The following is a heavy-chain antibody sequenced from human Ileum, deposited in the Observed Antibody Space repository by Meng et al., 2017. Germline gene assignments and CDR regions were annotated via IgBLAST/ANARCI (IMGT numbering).Heavy chain of an antibody. CDR1: GGSISSGGSY. J-gene: IGHJ5*02. CDR2: IFYSGSN. CDR3: ARVRRGLGLRFDP. Sequence: VTVQYSGPGPVKPSTTLSLTCAVSGGSISSGGSYWGWMRQHPGKGLEWIGYIFYSGSNYYNSSLKSRINISVDTSKNQFSLKVSSVTAADTAVYYCARVRRGLGLRFDPWGQGTLVTVSS. V-gene: IGHV4-31*11. D-gene: IGHD3/OR15-3a*01.